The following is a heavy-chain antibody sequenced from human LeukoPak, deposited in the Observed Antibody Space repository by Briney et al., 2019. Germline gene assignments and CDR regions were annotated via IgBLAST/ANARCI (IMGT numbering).Heavy chain of an antibody. V-gene: IGHV3-30*07. CDR3: AELGITMIGGV. CDR2: ISYDGSNK. J-gene: IGHJ6*04. Sequence: HPGRSLRLSCAASGFTFNNYAMYWVRQAPGKGLEWVALISYDGSNKYYADSVKGRFTISRDNAKNSLYLQMNSLRAEDTAVYYCAELGITMIGGVWGKGTTVTISS. CDR1: GFTFNNYA. D-gene: IGHD3-10*02.